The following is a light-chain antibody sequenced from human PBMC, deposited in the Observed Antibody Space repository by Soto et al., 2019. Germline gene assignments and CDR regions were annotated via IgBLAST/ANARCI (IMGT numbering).Light chain of an antibody. Sequence: EIVFTQSPATLSLSPGERATLSCGASQSVSNSYLAWYQQKPGLAPRLLIYDASIRATGIPDRFTGSGSGTDFTLTISRLEPEDFAVYYCQQYGSSPPGTFGQGTKVDIK. CDR2: DAS. CDR3: QQYGSSPPGT. CDR1: QSVSNSY. V-gene: IGKV3D-20*01. J-gene: IGKJ1*01.